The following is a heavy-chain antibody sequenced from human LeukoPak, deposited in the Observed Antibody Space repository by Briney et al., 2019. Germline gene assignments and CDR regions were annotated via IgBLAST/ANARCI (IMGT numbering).Heavy chain of an antibody. D-gene: IGHD5-12*01. V-gene: IGHV3-66*04. CDR2: IYSGGST. J-gene: IGHJ6*02. Sequence: GGSLRLSCAASGFTVSSNYMSWVRQAPRKGLEWVSVIYSGGSTYYADSVKGRFTISRDNSKNTLYLQMNSLRAEDTAVYYCASHRGYRNYYYGMDVWGQGTTITVSS. CDR3: ASHRGYRNYYYGMDV. CDR1: GFTVSSNY.